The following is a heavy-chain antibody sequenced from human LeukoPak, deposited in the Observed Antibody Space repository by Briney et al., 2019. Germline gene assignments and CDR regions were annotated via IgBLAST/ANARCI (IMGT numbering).Heavy chain of an antibody. V-gene: IGHV3-30-3*01. CDR3: ARDSNYYGSGSYLDY. CDR2: ISYDGSNK. D-gene: IGHD3-10*01. Sequence: GGSLRLSCAASGFTFSSYAMHWVHQAPGKGLEWVAVISYDGSNKYYADSVKGRFTISRDNSENTLYLQMNSLRAEDTAIYYCARDSNYYGSGSYLDYWGQGTLVTVSS. J-gene: IGHJ4*02. CDR1: GFTFSSYA.